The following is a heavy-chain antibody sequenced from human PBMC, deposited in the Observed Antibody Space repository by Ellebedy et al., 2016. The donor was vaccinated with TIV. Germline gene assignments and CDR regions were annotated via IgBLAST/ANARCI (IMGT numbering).Heavy chain of an antibody. D-gene: IGHD6-6*01. Sequence: PGGSLRLSCAASGFTFSSYAMSWVRQAPGKGLEWVSAISGSGGSTYYADSVKGRFTISRDNSKNTLYLQMNSLRAEDTAVYYCAKDIAARRAPSPVPFDIWGQGTMVTVSS. CDR2: ISGSGGST. V-gene: IGHV3-23*01. CDR1: GFTFSSYA. J-gene: IGHJ3*02. CDR3: AKDIAARRAPSPVPFDI.